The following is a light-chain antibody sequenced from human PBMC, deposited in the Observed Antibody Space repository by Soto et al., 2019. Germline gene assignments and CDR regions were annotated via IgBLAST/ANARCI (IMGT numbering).Light chain of an antibody. V-gene: IGLV1-47*02. CDR1: SSNIGSNY. CDR3: AAWDDSLSGGV. J-gene: IGLJ3*02. CDR2: SNN. Sequence: QSVLTQPPSASGTPGQRVTISCSGSSSNIGSNYVYWYQQLPGTAPKLLIYSNNQRPSGVPDRFSGSKSGTSASLAISGLRSEDEADYYCAAWDDSLSGGVFXGGT.